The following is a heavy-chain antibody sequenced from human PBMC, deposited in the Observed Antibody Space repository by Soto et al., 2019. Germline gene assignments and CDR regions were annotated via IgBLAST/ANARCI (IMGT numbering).Heavy chain of an antibody. J-gene: IGHJ5*02. CDR1: GGSVSSGSYY. CDR3: ARDGLQPYYYDSSGYYLKGFDP. V-gene: IGHV4-61*01. Sequence: SETLSLTCTVSGGSVSSGSYYWSWIRQPPGKGLEWIGYIYYSGSTNYNPSPKSRVTISVDTSKNQFSLKLSSVTAADTAVYYCARDGLQPYYYDSSGYYLKGFDPWGQGTLVTVSS. CDR2: IYYSGST. D-gene: IGHD3-22*01.